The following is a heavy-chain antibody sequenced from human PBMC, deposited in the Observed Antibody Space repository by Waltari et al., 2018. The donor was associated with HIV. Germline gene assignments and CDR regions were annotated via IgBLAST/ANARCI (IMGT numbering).Heavy chain of an antibody. Sequence: QEQLQQWGAGLLKPSETLSHSRTVTGGSFSDFFWPWIRQPPGKGLEVIREISHRGHLNYNSSLRSRLTNSFDTSNNQFSLRLSSVTAADSAVYYCARGTPPAPGNGWPRGPFDIWGQGTLVSVSS. CDR3: ARGTPPAPGNGWPRGPFDI. CDR2: ISHRGHL. J-gene: IGHJ3*02. D-gene: IGHD6-19*01. CDR1: GGSFSDFF. V-gene: IGHV4-34*02.